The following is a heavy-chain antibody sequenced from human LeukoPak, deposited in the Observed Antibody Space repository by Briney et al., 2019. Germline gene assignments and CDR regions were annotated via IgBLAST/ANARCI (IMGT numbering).Heavy chain of an antibody. Sequence: ASVKVSCKASGYTFTSYYMHWVRQAPGQGLEWMGIINPSGGSTSYAQKFQGRVTMTRDTSTSTVYMELSSQRSEDTAVYYCASGLVRTYYFDYWGQGTLVTVSS. J-gene: IGHJ4*02. CDR2: INPSGGST. CDR1: GYTFTSYY. CDR3: ASGLVRTYYFDY. D-gene: IGHD6-13*01. V-gene: IGHV1-46*01.